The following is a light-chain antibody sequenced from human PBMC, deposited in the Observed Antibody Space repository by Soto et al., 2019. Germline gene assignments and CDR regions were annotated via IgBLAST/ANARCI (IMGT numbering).Light chain of an antibody. V-gene: IGKV3-20*01. J-gene: IGKJ2*01. CDR2: DAS. Sequence: EIVLTQSPGTLSLSPGERATLSCRASQSVRSNHLAWYQQKPDQAPRLLIYDASSRATGIPDRFSGSGSGTDFTLTISRLEPEDFAVYYCQQYGISPRTFGRGTKLEI. CDR1: QSVRSNH. CDR3: QQYGISPRT.